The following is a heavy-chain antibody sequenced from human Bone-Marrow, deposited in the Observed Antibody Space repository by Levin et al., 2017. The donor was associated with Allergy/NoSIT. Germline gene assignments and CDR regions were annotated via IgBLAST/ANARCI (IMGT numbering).Heavy chain of an antibody. CDR3: ARGLKYYDILTYFDN. J-gene: IGHJ4*02. CDR2: ISSSGSTV. D-gene: IGHD3-9*01. Sequence: GESLKISCAASGFTFSDYYMTWIRQVPGKGLEWVSHISSSGSTVSYADSVQGRFTISRDNTKNSLFLQMNSLRGEDTAVYYCARGLKYYDILTYFDNWGQGTLVTVSS. CDR1: GFTFSDYY. V-gene: IGHV3-11*01.